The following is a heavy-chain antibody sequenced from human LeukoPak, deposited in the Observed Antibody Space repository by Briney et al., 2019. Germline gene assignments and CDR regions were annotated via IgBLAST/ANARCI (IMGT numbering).Heavy chain of an antibody. CDR3: ARHGGYRRAFDY. CDR1: GASVSSGTYY. Sequence: KPSETLSLTCTVSGASVSSGTYYWSWIRQPPGKGLEWIGYIYYSGSTNYNPSLKSRVTISVDTSKNQFSLKLSSVTAADTAVYYCARHGGYRRAFDYWGQGTLVTVSS. V-gene: IGHV4-61*01. J-gene: IGHJ4*02. D-gene: IGHD5-12*01. CDR2: IYYSGST.